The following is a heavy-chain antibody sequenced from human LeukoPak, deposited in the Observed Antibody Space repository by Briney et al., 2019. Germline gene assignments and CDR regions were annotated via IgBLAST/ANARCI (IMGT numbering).Heavy chain of an antibody. CDR2: IIPIFGIA. V-gene: IGHV1-69*04. CDR3: AREGYDSSGYQRHFDY. J-gene: IGHJ4*02. CDR1: GGTFSSYA. D-gene: IGHD3-22*01. Sequence: SVKVSCKASGGTFSSYAISWGRQAPGQGLEWMGRIIPIFGIANYAQKFQGRATITADKSTSTAYMELSSLRSEDTAVYYCAREGYDSSGYQRHFDYWGQGTLVTVSS.